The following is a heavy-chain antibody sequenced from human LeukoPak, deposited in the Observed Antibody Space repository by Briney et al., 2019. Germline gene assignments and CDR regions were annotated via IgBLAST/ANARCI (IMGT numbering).Heavy chain of an antibody. Sequence: GGSLRLSCAASGFTFSRHWMHWVRQAPGRGLVWVSRMDSDGGYINYADSVRGRFTISRDNAKNTLYLQMNSLRVEDTSVYYCVRSFLGDSDDWGQGTLVTVSS. CDR3: VRSFLGDSDD. J-gene: IGHJ4*02. CDR1: GFTFSRHW. V-gene: IGHV3-74*01. D-gene: IGHD3-16*01. CDR2: MDSDGGYI.